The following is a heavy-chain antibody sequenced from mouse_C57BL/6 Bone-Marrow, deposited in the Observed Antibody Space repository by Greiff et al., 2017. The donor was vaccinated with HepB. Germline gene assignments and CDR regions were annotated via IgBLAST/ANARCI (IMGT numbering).Heavy chain of an antibody. Sequence: VQLQQSGPELVKPGASVKISCKASGYTFTDYYMNWVKQSHGKSLEWIGDINPNNGGTSYNQKFKGKATLTVDKSSSTAYMELRSLTSEDSAVYYCASYDGYYCWYFDVWGTGTTVTVSS. V-gene: IGHV1-26*01. J-gene: IGHJ1*03. CDR3: ASYDGYYCWYFDV. CDR1: GYTFTDYY. D-gene: IGHD2-3*01. CDR2: INPNNGGT.